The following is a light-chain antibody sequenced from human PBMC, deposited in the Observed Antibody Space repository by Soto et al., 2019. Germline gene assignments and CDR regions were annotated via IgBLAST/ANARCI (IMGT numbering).Light chain of an antibody. Sequence: EVLMTQSPATLSVSPGERVTLSCRASQSVSSSYLAWYQQKPGQAPRLLIYGASSRATGIPDRFSGSGSGTDFTLTISRLEPEDFAVYYCQQYGPLTFGGGTKVEIK. J-gene: IGKJ4*01. V-gene: IGKV3-20*01. CDR2: GAS. CDR3: QQYGPLT. CDR1: QSVSSSY.